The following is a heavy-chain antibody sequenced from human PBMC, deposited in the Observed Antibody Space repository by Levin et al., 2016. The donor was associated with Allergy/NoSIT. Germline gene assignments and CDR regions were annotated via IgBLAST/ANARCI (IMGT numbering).Heavy chain of an antibody. D-gene: IGHD6-13*01. Sequence: SETLSLTCTVSGGSISSGGYYWSWIRQHPGKGLEWIGYIYYSGSTYYNPSLKSRVTISVDTSKNQFSLKLSSVTAADTAVYYCASWQTRDRASSSWYYFDYWGQGTLVTVSS. J-gene: IGHJ4*02. V-gene: IGHV4-31*03. CDR2: IYYSGST. CDR3: ASWQTRDRASSSWYYFDY. CDR1: GGSISSGGYY.